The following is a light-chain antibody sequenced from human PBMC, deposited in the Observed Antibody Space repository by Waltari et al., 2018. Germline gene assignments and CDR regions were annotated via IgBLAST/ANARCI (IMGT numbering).Light chain of an antibody. CDR1: QSVLSSSNNKNY. Sequence: DIVMTQSPDSLAVSLGERATINCKSSQSVLSSSNNKNYLAWYQQKPGQPPKLLIYWASTRESGVPDRFSGCGSGTDFTLTISSLQAEDVAVYYCQQYYSTLPYTFGQGTKLEIK. J-gene: IGKJ2*01. V-gene: IGKV4-1*01. CDR2: WAS. CDR3: QQYYSTLPYT.